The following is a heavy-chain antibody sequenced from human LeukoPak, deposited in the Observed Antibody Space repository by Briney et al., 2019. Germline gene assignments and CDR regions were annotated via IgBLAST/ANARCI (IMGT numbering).Heavy chain of an antibody. Sequence: SETLSLTCTVSGGSISSYYWSWIRQPPGKGLEWIGYIYYGGSTNYNPSLKSRVTISVDTSKNQFSLKLSSVTAADTAVYYCAGAAGGMRYFDFWGQGTLVTVSS. D-gene: IGHD6-13*01. J-gene: IGHJ4*02. V-gene: IGHV4-59*01. CDR3: AGAAGGMRYFDF. CDR2: IYYGGST. CDR1: GGSISSYY.